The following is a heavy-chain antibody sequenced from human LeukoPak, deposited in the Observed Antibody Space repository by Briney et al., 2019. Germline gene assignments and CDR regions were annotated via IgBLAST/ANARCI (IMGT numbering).Heavy chain of an antibody. J-gene: IGHJ4*02. CDR1: GFTFSSYW. V-gene: IGHV3-74*01. D-gene: IGHD3-22*01. CDR3: AKVAIVVVITSYYFDY. Sequence: PGGSLRLSCAASGFTFSSYWMHWVRQAPGKGLVWVSRINSDGSSTSYADSVKGRFTISRDNAKNTLYLQMNSLRAEDTAVYYCAKVAIVVVITSYYFDYWGQGTLVTVSS. CDR2: INSDGSST.